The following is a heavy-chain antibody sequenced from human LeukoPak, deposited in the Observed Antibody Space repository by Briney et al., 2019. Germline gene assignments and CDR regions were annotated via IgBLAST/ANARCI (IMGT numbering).Heavy chain of an antibody. J-gene: IGHJ4*02. D-gene: IGHD6-6*01. CDR2: IYYTGTT. V-gene: IGHV4-59*01. CDR1: GDSTNTYF. Sequence: KPSETLSLTCTLSGDSTNTYFWSWIRQSPGKGLEWIGYIYYTGTTNYNPSLKSRVTISVDTSKNQFSLKVNSVTAADTGVYYCARFKGIAARPFDYWGQGTLVTVSS. CDR3: ARFKGIAARPFDY.